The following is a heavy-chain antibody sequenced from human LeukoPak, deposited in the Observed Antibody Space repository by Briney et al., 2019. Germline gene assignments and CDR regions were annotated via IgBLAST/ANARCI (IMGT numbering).Heavy chain of an antibody. V-gene: IGHV3-21*01. CDR1: GFPFSSNA. D-gene: IGHD4-17*01. Sequence: GGSLSLPCPASGFPFSSNALNWARLAPGTGVEWVSSISSSSSYIYYADSVKGRFTISRDNAKNSLYLQMNSLRAEDTAVYYCASLNGDYDWFDPWGQGTLVTVSS. CDR2: ISSSSSYI. CDR3: ASLNGDYDWFDP. J-gene: IGHJ5*02.